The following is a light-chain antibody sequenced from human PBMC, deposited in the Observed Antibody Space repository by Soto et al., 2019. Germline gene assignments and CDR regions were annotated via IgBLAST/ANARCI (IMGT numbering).Light chain of an antibody. CDR3: QQYNTYPLT. CDR2: KAS. V-gene: IGKV1-5*03. Sequence: DIQMTQSPSTLSASVGDRVTITCRASQSISTWLAWYQQKAGKAPKLLIYKASSLEGGVPSRFSGSVSGTEFNITISSLQPDDFATYYCQQYNTYPLTFGGGTKVDIK. CDR1: QSISTW. J-gene: IGKJ4*01.